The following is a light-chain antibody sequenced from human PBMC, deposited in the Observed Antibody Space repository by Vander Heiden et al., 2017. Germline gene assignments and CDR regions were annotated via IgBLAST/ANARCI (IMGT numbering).Light chain of an antibody. Sequence: EIVMTQSPATLSVSPGERATLSCRASQSVSSNLAWYQQKPCQAPRLLIYGASTRATGIPARFSGSGYGKEFTLTISSRQSEDFAVYYCQQDKNWPPVTFGQGTKMXIK. CDR3: QQDKNWPPVT. CDR1: QSVSSN. CDR2: GAS. V-gene: IGKV3-15*01. J-gene: IGKJ2*01.